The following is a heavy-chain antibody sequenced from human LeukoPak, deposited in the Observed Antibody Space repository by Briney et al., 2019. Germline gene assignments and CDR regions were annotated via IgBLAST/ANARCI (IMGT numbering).Heavy chain of an antibody. CDR3: AKSNGYGLIDI. CDR2: ISGSGGST. CDR1: GFTFSSYG. V-gene: IGHV3-23*01. J-gene: IGHJ3*02. Sequence: GGSLRLSCAASGFTFSSYGMSWVRQSRGKGLEWVSAISGSGGSTYYADSVKGRFTISRDISKNKLYLQMNSLRVEDTAVYYCAKSNGYGLIDIWGQGTMVTVSS. D-gene: IGHD3-22*01.